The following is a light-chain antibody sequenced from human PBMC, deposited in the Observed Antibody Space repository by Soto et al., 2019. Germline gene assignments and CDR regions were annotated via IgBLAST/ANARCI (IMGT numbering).Light chain of an antibody. CDR1: QSVSSY. Sequence: EIVLTQSPATLSLSPGERATLSCRASQSVSSYLAWYQQKPGQAPRLLIYDASSRATGIPARFTGSGSGTDFTLTITSLEPEDFAVYYCQQRTTWPLTFGGGTEVEIK. V-gene: IGKV3-11*01. J-gene: IGKJ4*01. CDR2: DAS. CDR3: QQRTTWPLT.